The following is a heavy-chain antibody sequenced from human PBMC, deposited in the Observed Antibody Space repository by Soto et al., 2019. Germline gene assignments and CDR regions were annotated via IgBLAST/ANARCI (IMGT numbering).Heavy chain of an antibody. CDR2: ISAYNGNT. Sequence: AAVKVAGKAYGDTFTSYGIXLVRQSPGQGLEWMGWISAYNGNTNYAQKLQGRVTMTTDTSTSTAYMELRSLRSDDTAVYYCASVNQAVAAGGLVGYWGQGTLVPVSS. CDR3: ASVNQAVAAGGLVGY. J-gene: IGHJ4*02. D-gene: IGHD6-19*01. V-gene: IGHV1-18*04. CDR1: GDTFTSYG.